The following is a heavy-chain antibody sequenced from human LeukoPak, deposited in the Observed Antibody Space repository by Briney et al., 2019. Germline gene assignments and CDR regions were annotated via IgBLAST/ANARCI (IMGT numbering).Heavy chain of an antibody. V-gene: IGHV4-59*01. CDR1: GGSISSYY. CDR3: TRGAGWLIDY. J-gene: IGHJ4*02. CDR2: IYYSGGT. Sequence: SETLSLTCTVSGGSISSYYWSWIRQPPGKGLEWIGYIYYSGGTNYNPSLKSRVTISVDTSKNQFSLKLSSVTAADTAVYYCTRGAGWLIDYWGQGILVTVSS. D-gene: IGHD3-16*01.